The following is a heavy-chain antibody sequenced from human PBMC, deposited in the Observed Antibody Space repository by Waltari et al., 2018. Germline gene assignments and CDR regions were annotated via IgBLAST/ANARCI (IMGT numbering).Heavy chain of an antibody. CDR2: IYYSGST. CDR3: ARVSAAENYYYYYGMDV. J-gene: IGHJ6*02. D-gene: IGHD6-13*01. V-gene: IGHV4-59*11. CDR1: GGSISSHY. Sequence: QVQLQESGPGLVKPSETLSLTCTVSGGSISSHYWSWIRQPPGKGLEWIGYIYYSGSTNYNPSLKSRVTISVDTSKIQFSLKLSSVTAADTAVYYCARVSAAENYYYYYGMDVWGQGTTVTVSS.